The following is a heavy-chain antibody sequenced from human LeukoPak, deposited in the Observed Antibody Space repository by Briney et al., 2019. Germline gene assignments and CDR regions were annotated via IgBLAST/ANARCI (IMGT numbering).Heavy chain of an antibody. CDR1: GYTFSSYG. J-gene: IGHJ5*02. V-gene: IGHV3-30*18. D-gene: IGHD1-26*01. CDR3: AKGGWCELLSWLGP. Sequence: SLSLTCAVSGYTFSSYGMRWFRQAPAKGLEWVAVISYDGSNNYYADSVKGRFTISRDNSKNTLYLQMNSLRAEDTAVYYLAKGGWCELLSWLGPEGQGTRITVSA. CDR2: ISYDGSNN.